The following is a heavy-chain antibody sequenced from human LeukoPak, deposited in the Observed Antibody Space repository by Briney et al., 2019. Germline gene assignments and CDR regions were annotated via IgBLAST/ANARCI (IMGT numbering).Heavy chain of an antibody. V-gene: IGHV1-18*04. D-gene: IGHD3-22*01. J-gene: IGHJ4*02. Sequence: ASVMVSCKATGYPFFTHGLHWVRQAPGQGLEWMGLISGYNGRTNSAQKFQGRITMTTQTSTPTAYMELRSLRSDDTAVYYCARGVHASNGYYSRFDYWGQGTPVIVSS. CDR1: GYPFFTHG. CDR2: ISGYNGRT. CDR3: ARGVHASNGYYSRFDY.